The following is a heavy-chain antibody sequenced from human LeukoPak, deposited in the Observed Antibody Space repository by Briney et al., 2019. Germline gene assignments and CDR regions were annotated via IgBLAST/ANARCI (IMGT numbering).Heavy chain of an antibody. Sequence: GGSLRLSCVASGFTFSSYSMNWVRQAPGKGLEWVSSISSSSSYIYYADSVKGRFTISRDNAKNSLYLQMNSLRAEDTAVYYYARGYSSSWSIFDYWGQGTLVTVSS. CDR1: GFTFSSYS. J-gene: IGHJ4*02. D-gene: IGHD6-13*01. V-gene: IGHV3-21*01. CDR2: ISSSSSYI. CDR3: ARGYSSSWSIFDY.